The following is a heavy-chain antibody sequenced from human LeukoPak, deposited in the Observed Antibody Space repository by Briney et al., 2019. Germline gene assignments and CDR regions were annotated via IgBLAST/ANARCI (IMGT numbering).Heavy chain of an antibody. V-gene: IGHV4-30-2*01. CDR3: ARESSSVGRAFDI. J-gene: IGHJ3*02. Sequence: PSQTLSLTCAVSGGSISSGGYSWSWIRQPPGKGLEWIGYIYHSGSTYYNPSLKSRVTISVDRSKNQFSLKLSSVTAADTAVYYCARESSSVGRAFDIWGQGTMVTVSS. CDR1: GGSISSGGYS. CDR2: IYHSGST. D-gene: IGHD6-19*01.